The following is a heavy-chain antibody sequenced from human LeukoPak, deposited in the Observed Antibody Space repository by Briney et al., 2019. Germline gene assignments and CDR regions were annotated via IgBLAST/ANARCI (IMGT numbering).Heavy chain of an antibody. V-gene: IGHV4-34*01. D-gene: IGHD3-16*02. J-gene: IGHJ4*02. Sequence: SETLSLTCAVYGGSFSGYYWSWTRQPPGKGLEWIGEIDHRGSTNYNPSLKSRVTISVDTSKNQFSLKLSSVTAADTAVYFCARGLGAHSPDYDYVWGSYRYTGGFDYWGQGTLVTVSS. CDR2: IDHRGST. CDR1: GGSFSGYY. CDR3: ARGLGAHSPDYDYVWGSYRYTGGFDY.